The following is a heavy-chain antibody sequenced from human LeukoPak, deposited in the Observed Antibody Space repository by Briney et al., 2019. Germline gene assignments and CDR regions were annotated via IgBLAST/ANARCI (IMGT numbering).Heavy chain of an antibody. V-gene: IGHV3-20*04. CDR1: GFTFDDYG. Sequence: GGSLRLSCAASGFTFDDYGMSWVRQAPGKGLEWVSGINWNGGSTGYADSVKGRFTISRDNSKNTLYLQMNSLRAEDTAVYYCASVGNPPNEYWGQGTLVTVSS. CDR2: INWNGGST. CDR3: ASVGNPPNEY. J-gene: IGHJ4*02. D-gene: IGHD4-23*01.